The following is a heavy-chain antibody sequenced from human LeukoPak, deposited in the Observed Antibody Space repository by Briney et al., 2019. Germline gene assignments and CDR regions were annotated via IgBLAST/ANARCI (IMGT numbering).Heavy chain of an antibody. Sequence: SVKVSCKASGGTFSSYAITWVRQAPGQGLEWMGGLIPIFGTANYAQKFQGRVTITADKSTSTAYMELSSLRSEDTAVYYCARDPLYCSGGSCYSADNWFDPWGQGTLVTVSS. D-gene: IGHD2-15*01. CDR1: GGTFSSYA. J-gene: IGHJ5*02. CDR3: ARDPLYCSGGSCYSADNWFDP. V-gene: IGHV1-69*06. CDR2: LIPIFGTA.